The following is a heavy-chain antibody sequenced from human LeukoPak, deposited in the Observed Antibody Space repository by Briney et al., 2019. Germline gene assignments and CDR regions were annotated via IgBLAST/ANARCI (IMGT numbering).Heavy chain of an antibody. V-gene: IGHV3-48*03. D-gene: IGHD3-22*01. CDR3: ARGGYYDSSGYYEFDY. Sequence: GGSLRLSCAASGFTFSSYEMNWVRQAPGKGLEWVSYISSSGSTIYYADSVKGRFTISRDNAKNSLYLQMNSLRAEDTAVYYCARGGYYDSSGYYEFDYWGQGTLVTVSS. CDR1: GFTFSSYE. J-gene: IGHJ4*02. CDR2: ISSSGSTI.